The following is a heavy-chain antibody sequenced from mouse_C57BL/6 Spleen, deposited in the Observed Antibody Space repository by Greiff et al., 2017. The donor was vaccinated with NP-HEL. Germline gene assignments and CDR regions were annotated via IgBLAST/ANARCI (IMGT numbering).Heavy chain of an antibody. V-gene: IGHV1-62-2*01. D-gene: IGHD2-4*01. J-gene: IGHJ2*01. Sequence: VQLVESGAELVKPGASVKLSCKASGYTFTEYTIHWVKQRSGQGLEWIGWFYPGSGSIKYNEKFKDKATLTADKSSSTVYMELSRLTSEDSAVYFCARHEDKGYYDYVFDYWGQGTTLTVSS. CDR2: FYPGSGSI. CDR3: ARHEDKGYYDYVFDY. CDR1: GYTFTEYT.